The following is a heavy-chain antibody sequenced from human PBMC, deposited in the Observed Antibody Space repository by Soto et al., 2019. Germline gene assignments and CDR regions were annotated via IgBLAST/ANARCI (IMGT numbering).Heavy chain of an antibody. V-gene: IGHV3-33*01. CDR1: GFTFSSYG. J-gene: IGHJ5*02. Sequence: GGSLRLSCAASGFTFSSYGMHWVRQAPGKGLEWVAVIWYDGSNKYYADSVKGRFTISRDNSKNTLYLQMNSLRAEDTAVYYCAREDLTYYDFWSGYHYRGFDPWGQGTLVTVSS. D-gene: IGHD3-3*01. CDR2: IWYDGSNK. CDR3: AREDLTYYDFWSGYHYRGFDP.